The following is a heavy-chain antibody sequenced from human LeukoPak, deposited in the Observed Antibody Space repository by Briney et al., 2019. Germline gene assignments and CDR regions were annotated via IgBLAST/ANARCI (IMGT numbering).Heavy chain of an antibody. V-gene: IGHV1-8*01. CDR2: MNPNSGNT. J-gene: IGHJ4*02. D-gene: IGHD2-15*01. CDR1: GYTFNNYD. Sequence: ASVKVSCKASGYTFNNYDINWVRQATGQGLEWMGWMNPNSGNTGFGQKFQGRVTLTRNSTISTAYMEVSSLTSEDTGIYYCARDQVSFGFDYWGQGTLVTVSS. CDR3: ARDQVSFGFDY.